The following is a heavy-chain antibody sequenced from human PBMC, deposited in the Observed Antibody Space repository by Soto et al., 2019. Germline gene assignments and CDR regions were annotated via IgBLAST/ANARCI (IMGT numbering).Heavy chain of an antibody. Sequence: QVQLVQSGAEVKKPGSSVKVSCKTSGGTFSTYTLSRVRQAPGQGLEWMGRIIPVLDKADYAQRFQGRLTITADRSTSTANMELSSLSSEDTAIYYCARGATAGDSAVHYWGQGTLVSVSS. CDR3: ARGATAGDSAVHY. D-gene: IGHD2-21*01. CDR1: GGTFSTYT. J-gene: IGHJ4*02. CDR2: IIPVLDKA. V-gene: IGHV1-69*02.